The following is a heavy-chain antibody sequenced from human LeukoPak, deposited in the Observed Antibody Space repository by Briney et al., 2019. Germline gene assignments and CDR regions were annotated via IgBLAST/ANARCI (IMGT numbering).Heavy chain of an antibody. CDR3: AREGIAVAGTIGWYFDY. Sequence: GGSLRLSCAASGFTFSSYSMNWVREAPGKGPEWVSSISSSSSYIYYADSVKGRFTIYRDNAKNSLYLQMNSLRAEDTAVYYCAREGIAVAGTIGWYFDYWGQGTLFTVSS. D-gene: IGHD6-19*01. CDR1: GFTFSSYS. CDR2: ISSSSSYI. J-gene: IGHJ4*02. V-gene: IGHV3-21*01.